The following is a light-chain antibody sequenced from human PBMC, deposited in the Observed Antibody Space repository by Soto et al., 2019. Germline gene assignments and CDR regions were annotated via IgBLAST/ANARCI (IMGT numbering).Light chain of an antibody. CDR3: QHYYSYPWT. CDR2: AAS. CDR1: QGISSY. Sequence: AIRMTQSPSSFSASTGDRVTITCRASQGISSYLAWYQQKPGKAPKLLIYAASTLQSGGPSRFSGSGSWTDFTLTISCLQSEDFATYYCQHYYSYPWTFGQGTKVEIK. J-gene: IGKJ1*01. V-gene: IGKV1-8*01.